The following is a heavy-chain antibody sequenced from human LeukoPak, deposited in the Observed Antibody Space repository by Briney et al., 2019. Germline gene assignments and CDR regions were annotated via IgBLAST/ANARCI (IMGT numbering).Heavy chain of an antibody. J-gene: IGHJ3*02. CDR2: ISTRSNYI. Sequence: GGSLRLSCAASRSTFSPYSTNWVSQSPGKGLEWVSSISTRSNYIYYADSVKGRFTISRDNAKNSLYLQMNSLRAEDTAVYYCARDRRGYDNSGYYLRDAFDIWGQGTVVTVSS. D-gene: IGHD3-22*01. V-gene: IGHV3-21*01. CDR3: ARDRRGYDNSGYYLRDAFDI. CDR1: RSTFSPYS.